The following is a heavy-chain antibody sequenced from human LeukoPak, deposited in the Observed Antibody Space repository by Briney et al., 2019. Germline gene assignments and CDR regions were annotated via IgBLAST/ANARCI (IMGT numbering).Heavy chain of an antibody. CDR2: ISSSSSYT. Sequence: PGGSLRLSCAASGFTFSDYYMSWIRQAPGKGLEWVSYISSSSSYTNYADSVKGRFTISRDNAKNSLHLQMNSLRAEDTAVYYCARDRQAHDHYDWGQGTLVTVSS. J-gene: IGHJ4*02. D-gene: IGHD4-17*01. V-gene: IGHV3-11*06. CDR1: GFTFSDYY. CDR3: ARDRQAHDHYD.